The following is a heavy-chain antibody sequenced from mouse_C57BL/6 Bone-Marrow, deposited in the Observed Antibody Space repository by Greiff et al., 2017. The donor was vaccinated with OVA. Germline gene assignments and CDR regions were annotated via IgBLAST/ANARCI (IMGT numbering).Heavy chain of an antibody. CDR2: IYPGSGNT. D-gene: IGHD1-1*01. Sequence: QVQLQQSGAELVRPGASVKLSCKASGYTFTHYYINWVKQRPGQGLEWIARIYPGSGNTYYNEKFKGKATLTAEKSSSTAYMQLSSLTSEDSAVYFCARGDYYGSSDWYFDVWGTGTTVTVSS. J-gene: IGHJ1*03. CDR3: ARGDYYGSSDWYFDV. V-gene: IGHV1-76*01. CDR1: GYTFTHYY.